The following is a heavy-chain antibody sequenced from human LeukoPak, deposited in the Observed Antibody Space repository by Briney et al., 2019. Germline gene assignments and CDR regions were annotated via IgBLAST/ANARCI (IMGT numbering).Heavy chain of an antibody. J-gene: IGHJ5*02. Sequence: GASVKVSCKASGYTFTGYYMHWVRQAPGQGLEWMGWINPNSGGTNYAQKFQGRVTMTRDTSISTAYVELSRLRSDDTAVYYCARDHGPSSGWLDPWGQGTLVTVSS. V-gene: IGHV1-2*02. CDR1: GYTFTGYY. CDR2: INPNSGGT. CDR3: ARDHGPSSGWLDP.